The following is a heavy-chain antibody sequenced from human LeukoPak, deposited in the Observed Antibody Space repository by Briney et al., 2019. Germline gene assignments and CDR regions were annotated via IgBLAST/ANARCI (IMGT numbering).Heavy chain of an antibody. J-gene: IGHJ4*02. D-gene: IGHD3-10*01. CDR1: GGSFSGYY. CDR3: ARAPRLVMVRGVIMTYYFDY. Sequence: SETLSLTCAVDGGSFSGYYWSWIRQPPGKGLEWIGEINHSGSTNYNPSLKSRVTISVDTSKNQFSLKLSSVTAADTAVYYCARAPRLVMVRGVIMTYYFDYWGQGTLVTVS. V-gene: IGHV4-34*01. CDR2: INHSGST.